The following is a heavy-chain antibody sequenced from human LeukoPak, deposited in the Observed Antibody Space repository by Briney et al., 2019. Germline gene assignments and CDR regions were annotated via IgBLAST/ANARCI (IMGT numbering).Heavy chain of an antibody. V-gene: IGHV1-69*04. CDR1: GGTFSSYA. CDR3: ARDQYYDSSGYPPGTGY. J-gene: IGHJ4*02. CDR2: IIPIFGIA. D-gene: IGHD3-22*01. Sequence: SVKVSCKASGGTFSSYAISWVRQAPGQGLEWMGRIIPIFGIANYAQKFQGRVTITADKSTSTAYMELSSLRSEDTAVYYCARDQYYDSSGYPPGTGYWGQGTLVTVSS.